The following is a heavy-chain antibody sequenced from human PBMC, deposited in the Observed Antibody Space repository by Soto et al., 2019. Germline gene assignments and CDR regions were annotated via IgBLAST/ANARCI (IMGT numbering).Heavy chain of an antibody. CDR3: ARLNLYCSGGSCYPYYFDY. CDR1: GGSISSYY. CDR2: IYYSGST. Sequence: QVQLQESGPGLVKPSETLSLTCTVSGGSISSYYWSWIRQPPGKGLEWIGYIYYSGSTNYNPSLKSRVTTSVDTSKNQFSLKLSSVTAADTAVYYCARLNLYCSGGSCYPYYFDYWGQGTLVTVSS. D-gene: IGHD2-15*01. J-gene: IGHJ4*02. V-gene: IGHV4-59*01.